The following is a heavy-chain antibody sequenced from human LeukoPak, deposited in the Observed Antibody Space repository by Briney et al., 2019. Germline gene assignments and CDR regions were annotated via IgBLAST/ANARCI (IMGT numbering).Heavy chain of an antibody. J-gene: IGHJ3*02. D-gene: IGHD3-16*02. CDR3: ANLKQALFIVAKAFDI. CDR1: GFTFSSYA. Sequence: PGGSLRLSCAASGFTFSSYAMSWVRQAPGKGLEWVSAISGSGGSTYYADSVKGRFTISRDNSKNTLYLQMSSLRAEDTAVYYCANLKQALFIVAKAFDIWGQGTMVTVSS. CDR2: ISGSGGST. V-gene: IGHV3-23*01.